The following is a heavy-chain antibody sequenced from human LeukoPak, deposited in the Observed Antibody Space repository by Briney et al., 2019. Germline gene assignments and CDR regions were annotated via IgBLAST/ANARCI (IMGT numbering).Heavy chain of an antibody. V-gene: IGHV3-23*01. CDR2: ISGSGGST. CDR1: GFTFSSYA. CDR3: AKGGAPLTIRFLEWFPFDY. J-gene: IGHJ4*02. Sequence: GGSPRLSCAASGFTFSSYAMSWVRQAPGKGLEWVSAISGSGGSTYYADSVKGRFTISRDNSKNTLYLQMNSLRAEDTAVYYCAKGGAPLTIRFLEWFPFDYWGQGTLVTVSS. D-gene: IGHD3-3*01.